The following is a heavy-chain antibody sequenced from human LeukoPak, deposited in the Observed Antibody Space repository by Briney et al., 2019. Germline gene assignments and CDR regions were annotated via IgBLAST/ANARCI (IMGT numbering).Heavy chain of an antibody. V-gene: IGHV3-9*01. D-gene: IGHD5-18*01. CDR2: ISWNSGSI. J-gene: IGHJ3*02. CDR3: AKDQTVMGNDAFDI. Sequence: GRSLRLSCAASGFTFDDYAMHWVRQAPGKGLEWVSGISWNSGSIGYADSVKGRFTISRDNAKNSLYLQMNSLRAEDTALYYCAKDQTVMGNDAFDIWGQGTMVTVSS. CDR1: GFTFDDYA.